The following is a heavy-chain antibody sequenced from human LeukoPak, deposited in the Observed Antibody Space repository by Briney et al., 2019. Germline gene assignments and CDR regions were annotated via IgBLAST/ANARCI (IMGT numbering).Heavy chain of an antibody. CDR1: VSTFPSYD. Sequence: ASVKVSCKASVSTFPSYDINWVRQATGQGLEWMGWMNPNSGNTGYAQKFQGRVTITRNTSISTAYMELSSLRSEDTAVYYCARSAGNCNNGVLFTDYYMDIWGKGTTVTVSS. D-gene: IGHD2-8*01. J-gene: IGHJ6*03. CDR3: ARSAGNCNNGVLFTDYYMDI. CDR2: MNPNSGNT. V-gene: IGHV1-8*03.